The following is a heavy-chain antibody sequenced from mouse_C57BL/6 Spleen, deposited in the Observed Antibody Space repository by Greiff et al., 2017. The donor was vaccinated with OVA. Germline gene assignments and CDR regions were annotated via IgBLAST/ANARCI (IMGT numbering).Heavy chain of an antibody. CDR3: SGMSNSWYFDV. CDR2: ITAKSDNSGS. J-gene: IGHJ1*03. CDR1: GFTFSNYR. Sequence: VKLVETGGGLVRPGTSLKLSCVTSGFTFSNYRMHWLRQPPGKRLEWIAVITAKSDNSGSNYAESGKGRFAISRDESKSSVYLEMNRLREEDTATDFCSGMSNSWYFDVWGKGTTVTVSS. D-gene: IGHD2-5*01. V-gene: IGHV13-2*01.